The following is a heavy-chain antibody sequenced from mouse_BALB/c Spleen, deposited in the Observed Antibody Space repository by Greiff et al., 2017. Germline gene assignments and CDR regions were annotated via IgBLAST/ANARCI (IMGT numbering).Heavy chain of an antibody. J-gene: IGHJ4*01. CDR1: GFSLTSYG. CDR3: ASERSTMITTYDAMDY. Sequence: QVQLKESGPGLVAPSQSLSITCTVSGFSLTSYGVHWVRQPPGKGLEWLGVIWAGGSTHYNSAIMSRLSISKDNSKSQVFLKMNSLQTDDTAMYYCASERSTMITTYDAMDYWGQGTSVTVSS. V-gene: IGHV2-9*02. D-gene: IGHD2-4*01. CDR2: IWAGGST.